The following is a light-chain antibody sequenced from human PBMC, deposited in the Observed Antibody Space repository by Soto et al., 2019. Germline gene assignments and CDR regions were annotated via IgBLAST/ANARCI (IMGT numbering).Light chain of an antibody. CDR2: GAS. J-gene: IGKJ1*01. V-gene: IGKV3-20*01. Sequence: ENVLTQSPGTLSLSPGERATLSCRASQSFSSRYLAWYQQKPGQAPRLLVYGASTRAAGIPDRFSGSGSGTDFTLTISGLEPEDFALYYCQQYHTSPLTFGQGTKVDIK. CDR3: QQYHTSPLT. CDR1: QSFSSRY.